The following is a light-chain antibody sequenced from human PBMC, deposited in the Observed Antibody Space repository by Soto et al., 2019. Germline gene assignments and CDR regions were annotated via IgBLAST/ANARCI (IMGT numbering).Light chain of an antibody. CDR1: ESVRTF. CDR3: LQYYNYPLT. Sequence: ENQMTQSPASLSSYKGERATISCRASESVRTFVDWYQQKPGKAPSLLIYGASNLPTGIPSRFSGSGSGTDGTITISSLQPEDFETYYCLQYYNYPLTFGGGTKVDIK. V-gene: IGKV3D-7*01. CDR2: GAS. J-gene: IGKJ4*01.